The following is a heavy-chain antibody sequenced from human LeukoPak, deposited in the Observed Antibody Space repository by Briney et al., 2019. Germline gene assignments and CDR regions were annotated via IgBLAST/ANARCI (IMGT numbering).Heavy chain of an antibody. CDR1: GGSISSYY. D-gene: IGHD1-20*01. Sequence: SETLSLTCTVSGGSISSYYWSWIRQPPGKGLEWIGYIYYSGSTDYNPSLKSRVTISVDTSKNQFSLKLSSVTAADTAVYYCARDRITGIFDYWGQGTLVTVSS. CDR2: IYYSGST. CDR3: ARDRITGIFDY. V-gene: IGHV4-59*01. J-gene: IGHJ4*02.